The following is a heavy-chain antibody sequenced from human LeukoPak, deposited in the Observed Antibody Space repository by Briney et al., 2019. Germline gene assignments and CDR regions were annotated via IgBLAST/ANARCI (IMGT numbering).Heavy chain of an antibody. CDR1: GGSISSYS. V-gene: IGHV4-59*08. CDR3: ARLADCSSTSCYDH. CDR2: IYYSGNT. Sequence: SETLSLTCTVSGGSISSYSWSWIRQPPGKGLEWIGYIYYSGNTNYNPSLKSRVIISVDTSKNQFSLKLKSVTAADMAVYYCARLADCSSTSCYDHWGQGTLVTVSS. D-gene: IGHD2-2*01. J-gene: IGHJ4*02.